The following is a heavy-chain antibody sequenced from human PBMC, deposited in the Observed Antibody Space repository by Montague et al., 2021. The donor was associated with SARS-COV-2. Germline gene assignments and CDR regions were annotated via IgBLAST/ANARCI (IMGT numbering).Heavy chain of an antibody. J-gene: IGHJ4*02. D-gene: IGHD6-13*01. CDR3: ARDLGLGSSWYTFDY. Sequence: SLSLSWAASGFTVSSNYMSWVRQAPGKGLEWVSVIYSGGSTYYADSVKGRFTISRDNSKNTLYLQMNSLRAEDTAVYYCARDLGLGSSWYTFDYWGQGTLVTVSS. CDR2: IYSGGST. V-gene: IGHV3-53*01. CDR1: GFTVSSNY.